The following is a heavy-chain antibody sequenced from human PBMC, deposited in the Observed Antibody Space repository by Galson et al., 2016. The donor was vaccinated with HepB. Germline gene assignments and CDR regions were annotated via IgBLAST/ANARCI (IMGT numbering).Heavy chain of an antibody. CDR1: GFTFSSYA. CDR2: ISGSGGST. D-gene: IGHD2-15*01. CDR3: AKISGIVVVVAAKGMDV. Sequence: SLRLSCAASGFTFSSYAMSWVRQAPGKGLEWVSSISGSGGSTYYADSVKGRFTISRDNSKNTLYLQMNSLRAEDTAVCYCAKISGIVVVVAAKGMDVWGQGTTVTVSS. V-gene: IGHV3-23*01. J-gene: IGHJ6*02.